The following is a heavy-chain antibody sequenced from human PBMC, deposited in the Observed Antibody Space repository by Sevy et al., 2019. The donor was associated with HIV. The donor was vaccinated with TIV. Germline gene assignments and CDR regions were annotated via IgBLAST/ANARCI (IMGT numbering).Heavy chain of an antibody. D-gene: IGHD1-26*01. V-gene: IGHV1-2*02. CDR1: GYTFTGYH. CDR2: KNPDTGSP. J-gene: IGHJ4*02. CDR3: ARVVYSGSYYGY. Sequence: ASVKVSCKASGYTFTGYHMHWVRQAPGQGLEWMGGKNPDTGSPNYAQKFQGRVTMTRDTSIGTAYMELSSLRFDDTALYYRARVVYSGSYYGYWGQGTLVTVSS.